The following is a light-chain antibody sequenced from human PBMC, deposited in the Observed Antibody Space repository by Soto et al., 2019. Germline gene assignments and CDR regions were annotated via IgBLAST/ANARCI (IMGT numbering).Light chain of an antibody. Sequence: VLTQPASVSGSPGQSITCPGDALPKQYAYWYQQKPVQAPVLVIYKDSERPSGIPERFSGSSSGTTVTLTISGVQAEDEADYYCQSADSSGTYVFGTGTKVTV. CDR2: KDS. CDR3: QSADSSGTYV. J-gene: IGLJ1*01. V-gene: IGLV3-25*02. CDR1: ALPKQY.